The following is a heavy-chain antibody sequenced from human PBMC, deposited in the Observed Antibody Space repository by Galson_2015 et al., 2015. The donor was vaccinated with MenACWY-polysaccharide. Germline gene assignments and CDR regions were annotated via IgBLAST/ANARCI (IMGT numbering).Heavy chain of an antibody. CDR3: VRGYSGGGDY. CDR1: GFTFSTNW. V-gene: IGHV3-74*01. CDR2: INYDGRTT. D-gene: IGHD1-26*01. J-gene: IGHJ4*02. Sequence: SLRLSCAASGFTFSTNWMNWVRQVPGKGLVWVSHINYDGRTTSYADSVRGRFTISRDNAKSTLYLQMSSLRAEDTAIYYCVRGYSGGGDYWGQGTLVTVSS.